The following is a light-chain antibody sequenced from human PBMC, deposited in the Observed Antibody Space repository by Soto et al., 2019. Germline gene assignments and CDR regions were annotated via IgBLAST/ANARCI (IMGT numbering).Light chain of an antibody. V-gene: IGKV3-20*01. J-gene: IGKJ5*01. CDR2: GAF. CDR3: QQYGTSEII. Sequence: EIVLTQSPGTLSLSPGERATLSCRASESVSRNLAWYQQKPGQAPRLLIHGAFSRASGIPDRFSGSGSGTDFTLTISRLEPEDFAVFYCQQYGTSEIIFGQGTRLEIK. CDR1: ESVSRN.